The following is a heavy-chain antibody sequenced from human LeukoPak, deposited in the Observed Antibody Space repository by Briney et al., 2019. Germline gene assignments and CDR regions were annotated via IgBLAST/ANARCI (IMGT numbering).Heavy chain of an antibody. D-gene: IGHD2-15*01. V-gene: IGHV3-30*02. Sequence: PGGSLRLSCAASGFTFSSYGMHWVRQAPGKGLEWVAFIRYDGSNTYYADSVKGRFTISRDNSKNTLYLQMNSLRAEEMAVYYCASNRGGKFDYWGQGTLVTVSS. J-gene: IGHJ4*02. CDR3: ASNRGGKFDY. CDR2: IRYDGSNT. CDR1: GFTFSSYG.